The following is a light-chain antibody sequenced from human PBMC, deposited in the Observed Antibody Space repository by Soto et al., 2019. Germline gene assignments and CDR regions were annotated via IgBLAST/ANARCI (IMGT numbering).Light chain of an antibody. CDR3: SAWDNSLNGYV. V-gene: IGLV1-44*01. J-gene: IGLJ1*01. Sequence: QSVLTQPLSVSASPGQRVTISCSGGSSNIGSNTVAWYQHLPGTAPPRLIFTAGQRPSGVPGRFSGSKSGTSASLAISGLQSEDEGDHYCSAWDNSLNGYVFGPVTKLTVL. CDR2: TAG. CDR1: SSNIGSNT.